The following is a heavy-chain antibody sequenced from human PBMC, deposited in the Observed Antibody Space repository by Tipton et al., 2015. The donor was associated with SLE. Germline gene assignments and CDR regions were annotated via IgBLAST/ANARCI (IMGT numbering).Heavy chain of an antibody. CDR1: GGSITSRY. CDR3: VRGPKDV. CDR2: IYYSGTT. Sequence: LRLSCTVSGGSITSRYWNWVRQPPGKGLEWIGYIYYSGTTSYNSSLKSRLTMSADTSKNQISLKLSSVSAADTAVYYCVRGPKDVWGQGTTVTVSS. V-gene: IGHV4-59*11. J-gene: IGHJ6*02.